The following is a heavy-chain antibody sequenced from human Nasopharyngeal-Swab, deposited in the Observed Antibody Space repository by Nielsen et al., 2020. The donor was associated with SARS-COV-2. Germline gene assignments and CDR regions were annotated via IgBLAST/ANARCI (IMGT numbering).Heavy chain of an antibody. Sequence: GSLRLSCTVSGVSITSQYWSWIRQPPGQGLAWIGYISHNSGTSYNPSLKSRVTMFMDTSKNQFSLRLRSVTAADTAVYYCAKEGATGWFDPWGQGTLVTVSS. J-gene: IGHJ5*02. V-gene: IGHV4-59*11. CDR2: ISHNSGT. CDR1: GVSITSQY. CDR3: AKEGATGWFDP.